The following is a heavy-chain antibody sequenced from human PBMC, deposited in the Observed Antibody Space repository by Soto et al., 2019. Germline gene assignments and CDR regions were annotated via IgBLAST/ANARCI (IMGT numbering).Heavy chain of an antibody. J-gene: IGHJ6*03. D-gene: IGHD1-26*01. Sequence: EVQLVESGGGLVQSGGSLRLSCAASGFTFSSYSMNWVRQAPGKGLEWVSYISSSSSTIYYADSVKGRFTISRDNAKNSLYLQMNSLRAEDTAVYYCAREGGELLKFYYYYMDVWGKGTTVTVSS. CDR3: AREGGELLKFYYYYMDV. CDR1: GFTFSSYS. V-gene: IGHV3-48*01. CDR2: ISSSSSTI.